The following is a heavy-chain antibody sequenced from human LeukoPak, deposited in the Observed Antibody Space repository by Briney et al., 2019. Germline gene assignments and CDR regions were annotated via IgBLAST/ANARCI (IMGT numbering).Heavy chain of an antibody. J-gene: IGHJ3*02. CDR2: IIHSGST. CDR3: ARGGGDWNDAYQNAFDI. V-gene: IGHV4-34*01. CDR1: GGSFSGSY. Sequence: PSETLSLTCAVYGGSFSGSYWSWIRQSPGKGLEWIGEIIHSGSTTYNPSLKSRVTISIDTSKNQFSLKLSSVTVADTAVYYCARGGGDWNDAYQNAFDIWDQGTMGTVSS. D-gene: IGHD1-1*01.